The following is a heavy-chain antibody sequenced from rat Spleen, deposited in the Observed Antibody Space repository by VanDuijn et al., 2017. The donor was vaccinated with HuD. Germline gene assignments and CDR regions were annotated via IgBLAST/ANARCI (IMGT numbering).Heavy chain of an antibody. CDR2: IWSGGST. CDR1: GLSLNSYH. D-gene: IGHD1-9*01. Sequence: QVQLKESGPGLVQPSQTLSLTCTVSGLSLNSYHVHWVRQPPGKGLEWMGAIWSGGSTDYNSVLKSRLSISRDTSKSQVFLKMNNLQTEDTAMYFCARGRTYYGYDYWGQGVMVTVSS. CDR3: ARGRTYYGYDY. V-gene: IGHV2-1*01. J-gene: IGHJ2*01.